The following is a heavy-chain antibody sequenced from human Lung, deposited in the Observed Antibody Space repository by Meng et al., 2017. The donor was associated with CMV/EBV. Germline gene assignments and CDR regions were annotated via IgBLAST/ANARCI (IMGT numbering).Heavy chain of an antibody. CDR2: IYYSGST. D-gene: IGHD3-10*01. CDR3: ASGKYYYGSGSYYNYYYYGMDV. J-gene: IGHJ6*02. Sequence: LXCTVSGGXISSYYWSWIRQPPGKGLEWIGYIYYSGSTNYNPSLKSRVTISVDTSKNQFSLKLSSVTAADTAVYYCASGKYYYGSGSYYNYYYYGMDVXGQGXTVTVSS. V-gene: IGHV4-59*01. CDR1: GGXISSYY.